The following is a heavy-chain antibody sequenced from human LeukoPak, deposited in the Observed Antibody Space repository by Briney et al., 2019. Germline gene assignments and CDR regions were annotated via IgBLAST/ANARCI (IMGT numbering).Heavy chain of an antibody. CDR2: ISNKANSDAT. J-gene: IGHJ4*02. Sequence: GGSLRLSCAASGFTVSNHYMGWVRQAPGGGLEWVGRISNKANSDATQYAASVKGRFTVSRDDSKNSLYLQMNSMKTEDTAEYYCARVTRFSSGWYVDHWGQGTLVTVSS. V-gene: IGHV3-72*01. D-gene: IGHD6-19*01. CDR1: GFTVSNHY. CDR3: ARVTRFSSGWYVDH.